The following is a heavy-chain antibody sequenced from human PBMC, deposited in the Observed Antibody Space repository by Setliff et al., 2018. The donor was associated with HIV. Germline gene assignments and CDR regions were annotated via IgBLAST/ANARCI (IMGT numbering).Heavy chain of an antibody. CDR2: IYYSGST. CDR1: GGSFSEYY. V-gene: IGHV4-59*12. Sequence: LSLTCAVYGGSFSEYYWSWIRQPPGKGLEWIGYIYYSGSTNYNPSLKSRVTISVDTSKNQFSLKLSSVTAADTAVYYCARVPTNPDFYYYYMDVWGKGTTVTVSS. J-gene: IGHJ6*03. CDR3: ARVPTNPDFYYYYMDV.